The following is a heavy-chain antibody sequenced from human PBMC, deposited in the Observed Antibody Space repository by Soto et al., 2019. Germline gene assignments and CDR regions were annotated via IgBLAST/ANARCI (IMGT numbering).Heavy chain of an antibody. CDR3: ARSGARPGDYYYGMDV. CDR1: GGTVSSYA. D-gene: IGHD3-10*01. CDR2: IIPIFGTA. Sequence: QVQLVQSGAEVKKPGSSVKVSCKASGGTVSSYAISWVRQAPGQGLEWMGGIIPIFGTADYAQKFQGRVTINADESTSTAYMELSSLRSEATAVYYCARSGARPGDYYYGMDVWGKGTTVTVSS. V-gene: IGHV1-69*12. J-gene: IGHJ6*04.